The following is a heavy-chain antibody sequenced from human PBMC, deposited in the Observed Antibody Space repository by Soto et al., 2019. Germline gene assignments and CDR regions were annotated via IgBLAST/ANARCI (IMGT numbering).Heavy chain of an antibody. CDR1: GGTPSNSA. CDR2: IIPVFGLV. D-gene: IGHD3-22*01. CDR3: AGGRIVVFGSRAYYGMDF. J-gene: IGHJ6*02. Sequence: QVHLLLQSGAEVKKPGSSVKVSCKASGGTPSNSAISWVRQAPGQGLEWMGGIIPVFGLVKYAQNFQGRVTINAEETMNTAYMALSSMRPKDTAVYYCAGGRIVVFGSRAYYGMDFWGQGTTVTVSS. V-gene: IGHV1-69*01.